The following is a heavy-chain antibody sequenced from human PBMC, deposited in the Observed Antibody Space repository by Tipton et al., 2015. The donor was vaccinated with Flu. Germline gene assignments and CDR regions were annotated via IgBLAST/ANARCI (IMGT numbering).Heavy chain of an antibody. D-gene: IGHD3-9*01. Sequence: LRLSCTVSGGSISSGSYYWSWIRQPAGKGLEWIGRIYTSGSTNYNPSLKSRVTISVDTSKNQFSLKLSSVTAADTAVYYCARERGGVTIGFDYWGQGTLVTVSS. J-gene: IGHJ4*02. V-gene: IGHV4-61*02. CDR2: IYTSGST. CDR1: GGSISSGSYY. CDR3: ARERGGVTIGFDY.